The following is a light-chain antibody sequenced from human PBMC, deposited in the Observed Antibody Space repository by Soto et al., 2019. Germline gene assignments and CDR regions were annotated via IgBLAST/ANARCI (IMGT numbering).Light chain of an antibody. J-gene: IGKJ2*01. CDR2: DAS. V-gene: IGKV3-11*01. CDR1: QRVSSY. CDR3: QQRSNWPPYT. Sequence: EIVLTQSPATLSLSPGERATLSCRASQRVSSYLAWYQQKPGQAPRLLIYDASNWATGIPARFSGSGSGTDFTLTISSLEPEDFAVYYCQQRSNWPPYTFGQGTKLEIK.